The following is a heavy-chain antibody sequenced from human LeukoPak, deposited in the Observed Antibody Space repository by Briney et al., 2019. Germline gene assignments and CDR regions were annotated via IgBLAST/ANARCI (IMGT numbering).Heavy chain of an antibody. J-gene: IGHJ6*02. D-gene: IGHD3-22*01. Sequence: GGSLRLSCAASGFTFSSYWMSWVRQAPGKGLEWVANIKQDGSQKYYVDSVKGRFCISRDNAKNSLYLQMNSLRDEDTAVYYCARGGSGYGDYYYFYGLDVWGQGTTVTVSS. V-gene: IGHV3-7*01. CDR3: ARGGSGYGDYYYFYGLDV. CDR1: GFTFSSYW. CDR2: IKQDGSQK.